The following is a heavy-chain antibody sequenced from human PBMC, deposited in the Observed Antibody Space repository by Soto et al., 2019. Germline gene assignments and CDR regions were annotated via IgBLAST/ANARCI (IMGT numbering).Heavy chain of an antibody. J-gene: IGHJ4*02. CDR1: GFTFNFYG. CDR2: ISHDGSKK. V-gene: IGHV3-30*18. Sequence: QVQLVESGGGVVQPGGSLRLSCAASGFTFNFYGMHWVRQAPGKGLEWVAGISHDGSKKFYADSVKGRFIISRDNSENTLFLPMNSLRAAYTAVYYCVKEAIRLYTYTYNRNYFDHWGQGTLVTVSP. D-gene: IGHD1-20*01. CDR3: VKEAIRLYTYTYNRNYFDH.